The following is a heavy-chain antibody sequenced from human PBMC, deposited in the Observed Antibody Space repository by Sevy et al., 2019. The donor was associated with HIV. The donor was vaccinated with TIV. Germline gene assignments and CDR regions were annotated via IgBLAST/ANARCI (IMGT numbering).Heavy chain of an antibody. CDR3: AKESPGYNYDSSGSLDY. Sequence: WGSLRLSCAASGFTFNTYAMSWVRQAPGKGLEWVSGISGSAYSTYYADSVKGRFTISRDNSKNTLSLQMNSLRAEDTAVYYCAKESPGYNYDSSGSLDYWGQGTLVTVSS. CDR2: ISGSAYST. J-gene: IGHJ4*02. D-gene: IGHD3-22*01. CDR1: GFTFNTYA. V-gene: IGHV3-23*01.